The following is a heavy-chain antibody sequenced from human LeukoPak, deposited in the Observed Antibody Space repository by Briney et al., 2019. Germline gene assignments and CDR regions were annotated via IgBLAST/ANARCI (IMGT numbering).Heavy chain of an antibody. Sequence: SETLSLTCTVSGGSISSYYWSWIRQPAGKGLEWVGRIYTSGSTTYNPSLESRVTMSADTSKNQFSLKLTSVTAADTAVYYCARQYSSGQYYFQCWGQGTLVTVSS. CDR1: GGSISSYY. J-gene: IGHJ4*02. D-gene: IGHD6-19*01. V-gene: IGHV4-4*07. CDR3: ARQYSSGQYYFQC. CDR2: IYTSGST.